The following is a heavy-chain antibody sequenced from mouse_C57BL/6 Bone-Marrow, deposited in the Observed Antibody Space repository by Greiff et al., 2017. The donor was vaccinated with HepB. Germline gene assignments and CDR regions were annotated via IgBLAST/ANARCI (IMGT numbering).Heavy chain of an antibody. Sequence: VQRVESGPGLVQPSQSLSITCTVSGFSFTSYGVHWVRQSPGKGLEWLGVIWSGGSTDYNAAFISRLSISKDNSKSKVFFKMNSLQANDTAIYYCARNLLSMVKVAYWVQGNLVTVSA. J-gene: IGHJ3*01. V-gene: IGHV2-2*02. D-gene: IGHD2-2*01. CDR3: ARNLLSMVKVAY. CDR2: IWSGGST. CDR1: GFSFTSYG.